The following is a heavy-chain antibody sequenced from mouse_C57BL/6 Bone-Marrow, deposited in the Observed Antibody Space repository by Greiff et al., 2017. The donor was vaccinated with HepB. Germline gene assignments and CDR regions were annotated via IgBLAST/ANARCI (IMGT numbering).Heavy chain of an antibody. CDR3: ARSLILLYLIAY. D-gene: IGHD2-12*01. CDR2: ISGGGGNT. Sequence: EVMLVESGGGLVKPGGSLKLSCAASGFTFSSYTMSWVRQTPEKRLEWVATISGGGGNTYYPDSVKGRFTISRDNAKNTLYLQMSSLRSEDTALYYCARSLILLYLIAYWGQGTLVTVSA. J-gene: IGHJ3*01. V-gene: IGHV5-9*01. CDR1: GFTFSSYT.